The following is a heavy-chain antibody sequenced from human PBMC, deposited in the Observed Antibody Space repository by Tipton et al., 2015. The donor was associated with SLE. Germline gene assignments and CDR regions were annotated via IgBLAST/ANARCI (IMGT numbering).Heavy chain of an antibody. CDR3: TTEDGS. V-gene: IGHV3-15*01. CDR1: GSSFSDVW. CDR2: IRSQSAGGTI. J-gene: IGHJ4*02. Sequence: GSLRLSCEASGSSFSDVWMNWVRQAPGKGLEWLGRIRSQSAGGTIEYAAPVKGRFTISRDDSKNTVYLQMNSLKTEDTAVHYCTTEDGSWGQGTLVTVSS.